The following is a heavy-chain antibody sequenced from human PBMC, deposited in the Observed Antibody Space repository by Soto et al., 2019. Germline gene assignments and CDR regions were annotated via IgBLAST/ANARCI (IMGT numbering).Heavy chain of an antibody. D-gene: IGHD3-10*01. Sequence: EVQLLESGGGLVQPGGSLRLSCAASGFTFSSYAMSWVRQAPGKGLEWVSAITSSGGSTYYADSVKGRFTISRDNSKNTLYLQMNSLRAEDTAVYYCAKGGYSYGSGSYFGAGDYWGQGTLVTVSS. CDR3: AKGGYSYGSGSYFGAGDY. CDR1: GFTFSSYA. V-gene: IGHV3-23*01. J-gene: IGHJ4*02. CDR2: ITSSGGST.